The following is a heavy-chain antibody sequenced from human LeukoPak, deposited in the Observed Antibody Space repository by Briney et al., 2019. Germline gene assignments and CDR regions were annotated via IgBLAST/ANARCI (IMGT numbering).Heavy chain of an antibody. Sequence: GGSLRLSCAASGFTFNSYWMSWVRQAPGKGLEWVANIQQHGSETYYGDSVKGRFTISRDNAKNSLYLQMNSLRAEDTAVYYCATYSSSNGREFQYWGQGTLVTVSS. CDR3: ATYSSSNGREFQY. CDR2: IQQHGSET. D-gene: IGHD2-2*01. CDR1: GFTFNSYW. J-gene: IGHJ1*01. V-gene: IGHV3-7*01.